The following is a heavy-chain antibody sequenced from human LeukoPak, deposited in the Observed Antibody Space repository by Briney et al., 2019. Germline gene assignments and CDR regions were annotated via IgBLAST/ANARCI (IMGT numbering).Heavy chain of an antibody. D-gene: IGHD6-13*01. CDR1: GFTFSSYG. CDR2: IRYVGINK. J-gene: IGHJ6*03. Sequence: GGSLRLSCAASGFTFSSYGMHWVRQAPGKGLEWVAFIRYVGINKYYADSVKGRFTISRDNSKNTLYLQMNSLRAEDTAVYYCARDFLAAGYYYYYYMDVWGKGTTATVSS. V-gene: IGHV3-30*02. CDR3: ARDFLAAGYYYYYYMDV.